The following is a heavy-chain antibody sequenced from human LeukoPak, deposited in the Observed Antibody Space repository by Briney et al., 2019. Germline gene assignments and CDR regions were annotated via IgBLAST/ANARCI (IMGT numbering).Heavy chain of an antibody. J-gene: IGHJ5*02. CDR3: ARSEVAIFGVAPNWFDP. Sequence: SQTLSFTCTVSGDSISSGDYSWNWIRQHPEKGLEWMGYIHYSGNTYYNPSLKSRVTISLATSKNLFSLKLSSVIAADTAVYYCARSEVAIFGVAPNWFDPWGQGTLVTVSS. V-gene: IGHV4-31*03. D-gene: IGHD3-3*02. CDR2: IHYSGNT. CDR1: GDSISSGDYS.